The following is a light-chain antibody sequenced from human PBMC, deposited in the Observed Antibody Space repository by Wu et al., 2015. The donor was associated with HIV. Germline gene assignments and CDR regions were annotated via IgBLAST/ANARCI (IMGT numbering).Light chain of an antibody. CDR2: GTS. CDR1: QMFSGGY. CDR3: QHYNNWPPGIT. J-gene: IGKJ5*01. V-gene: IGKV3-20*01. Sequence: EIVLTQSPVTLSLSPGERATLSCRASQMFSGGYLAWYQLKPGQAPRLVIYGTSSRATGVPDRFSGGGSGTDFTLTISRLESEDFAVYYCQHYNNWPPGITFGQGTRLEMK.